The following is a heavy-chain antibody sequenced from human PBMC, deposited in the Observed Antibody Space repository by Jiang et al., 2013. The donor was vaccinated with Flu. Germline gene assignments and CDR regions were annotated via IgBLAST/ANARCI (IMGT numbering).Heavy chain of an antibody. D-gene: IGHD4-23*01. CDR1: GGSFSGYY. J-gene: IGHJ4*02. V-gene: IGHV4-34*01. CDR3: ARVHSEIAVVTPGVSETTPVSFDY. CDR2: INHSGST. Sequence: ARLLKPSETLSLTCAVYGGSFSGYYWSWIRQPPGKGLEWIGEINHSGSTNYNPSLKSRVTISVDTSKNQFSLKLSSVTAADTAVYYCARVHSEIAVVTPGVSETTPVSFDYWGQGTLVTVSS.